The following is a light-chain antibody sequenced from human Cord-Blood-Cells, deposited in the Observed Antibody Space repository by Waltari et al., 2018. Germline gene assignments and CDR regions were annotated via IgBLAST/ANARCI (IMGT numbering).Light chain of an antibody. CDR3: QQYNNWPRT. CDR1: QSVSSN. CDR2: GAS. V-gene: IGKV3-15*01. J-gene: IGKJ1*01. Sequence: IVMTQSPATPSVSPGERATLSCRASQSVSSNLAWYQQKPGQAHRLLIYGASTRATGIPARFSGSGSGTEFTLTISSLQSEEFAVYYCQQYNNWPRTFGQGTKVEIK.